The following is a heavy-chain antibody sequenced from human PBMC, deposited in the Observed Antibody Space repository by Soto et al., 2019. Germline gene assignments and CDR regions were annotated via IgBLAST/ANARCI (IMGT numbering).Heavy chain of an antibody. CDR3: ARHGGYSSGWYSS. D-gene: IGHD6-19*01. Sequence: PSETLSLTCTVSGGSISSYYWSWIRQPPGKGLEWIGYIYYSGSTNYNPSLKSRVTISVDTSKNQFSLKLSSVTAADTAVYYCARHGGYSSGWYSSWGQGTLVTVSS. V-gene: IGHV4-59*08. J-gene: IGHJ4*02. CDR1: GGSISSYY. CDR2: IYYSGST.